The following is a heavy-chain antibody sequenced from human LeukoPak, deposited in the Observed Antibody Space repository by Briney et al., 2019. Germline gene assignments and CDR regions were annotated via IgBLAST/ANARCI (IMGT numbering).Heavy chain of an antibody. Sequence: GGSLRLSCAASGFTFSDYYMSWIRQAPGKGLEWVSYISSCGSSIYYADSVRGRFTISRDNAKNSLYLQMNSLRAEDTAVYFCATGYYYDSSGYIGYWGQGTLVTVSS. CDR3: ATGYYYDSSGYIGY. J-gene: IGHJ4*02. D-gene: IGHD3-22*01. CDR1: GFTFSDYY. CDR2: ISSCGSSI. V-gene: IGHV3-11*04.